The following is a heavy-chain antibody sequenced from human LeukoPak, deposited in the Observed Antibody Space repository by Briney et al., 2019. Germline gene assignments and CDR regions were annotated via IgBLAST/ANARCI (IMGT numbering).Heavy chain of an antibody. J-gene: IGHJ4*02. CDR1: GGSINSYY. Sequence: SETLSLTCTVSGGSINSYYWTWVRQPPGKGLEWIGYIYDSGSTNYNPSLKSRVTISVDTSKSQYSLKLSSVTAADTAVYYCARHNYYDSSGYYPLGYWGQGTLVTVSS. CDR3: ARHNYYDSSGYYPLGY. D-gene: IGHD3-22*01. CDR2: IYDSGST. V-gene: IGHV4-59*08.